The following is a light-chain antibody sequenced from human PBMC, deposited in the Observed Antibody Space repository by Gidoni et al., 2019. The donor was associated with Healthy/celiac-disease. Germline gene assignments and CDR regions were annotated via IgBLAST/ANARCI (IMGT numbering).Light chain of an antibody. V-gene: IGLV1-44*01. CDR1: RSNIGSNT. J-gene: IGLJ3*02. Sequence: QSVLTQPPSASGTPGQRVTISCSGSRSNIGSNTVNWYQQRPGTAPKLLIYSNNQRPSGVPDRVSGSKSGTSASRAISGRQSEDEADYYCAAWDDSLNGWVFGGGTKLTVL. CDR3: AAWDDSLNGWV. CDR2: SNN.